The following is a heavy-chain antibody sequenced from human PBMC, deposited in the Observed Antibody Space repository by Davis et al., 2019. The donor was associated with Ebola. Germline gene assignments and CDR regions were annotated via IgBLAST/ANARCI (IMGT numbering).Heavy chain of an antibody. CDR2: TYYYRSKWYI. CDR3: TRGWLRSKFDY. CDR1: GDSVSGTNGA. V-gene: IGHV6-1*01. Sequence: PSETLSLTCAISGDSVSGTNGAWNWIRQSPSRGLEWLGRTYYYRSKWYIDYAESVRGRIIINPDTSKNQLSLQVNSVTPEDTAVYYCTRGWLRSKFDYWGRGTLVTVSS. D-gene: IGHD5-12*01. J-gene: IGHJ4*02.